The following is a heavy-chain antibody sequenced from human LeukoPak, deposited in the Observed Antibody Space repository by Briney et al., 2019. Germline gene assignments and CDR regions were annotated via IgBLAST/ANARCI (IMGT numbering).Heavy chain of an antibody. CDR1: GVTDSGFTFSSDW. CDR2: IIDSGDIT. Sequence: PGGSLRLSCAGSGVTDSGFTFSSDWMTWVRQAPGKGLEWVSGIIDSGDITYYANSVKGRFTISRDNSKNTLYLQMNSLRAEDTAVYYCAKLGGQEVYNYYVGVWGKGTTVAVSS. D-gene: IGHD3-16*01. CDR3: AKLGGQEVYNYYVGV. V-gene: IGHV3-23*01. J-gene: IGHJ6*03.